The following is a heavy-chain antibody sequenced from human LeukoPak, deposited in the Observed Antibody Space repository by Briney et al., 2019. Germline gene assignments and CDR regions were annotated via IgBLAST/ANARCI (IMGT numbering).Heavy chain of an antibody. J-gene: IGHJ6*03. D-gene: IGHD6-13*01. CDR1: GFTFSSYG. CDR2: ISGSGGST. Sequence: GGSLRLSCAASGFTFSSYGMSWVRQAPGKGLEWVSAISGSGGSTYYADSVKGRFTISRDNSKNTLYLQMNSLRAEDTAVYYCARAPGTAAAGTPLHYTDVWGKGTTVTISS. CDR3: ARAPGTAAAGTPLHYTDV. V-gene: IGHV3-23*01.